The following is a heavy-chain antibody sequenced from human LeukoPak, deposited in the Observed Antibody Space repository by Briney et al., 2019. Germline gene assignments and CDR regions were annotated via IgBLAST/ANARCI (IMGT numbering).Heavy chain of an antibody. CDR1: GGTFSSYA. CDR3: ARDSRFGAAAGGFAY. CDR2: IIPILGIA. J-gene: IGHJ4*02. Sequence: GASVKVSCKASGGTFSSYAISWVRQAPGQGLEWMGRIIPILGIADYAQKFQGRVTITADKSTSTAYMGLSSLGSEDTAVYYCARDSRFGAAAGGFAYWGQGTLVTVSS. D-gene: IGHD6-13*01. V-gene: IGHV1-69*04.